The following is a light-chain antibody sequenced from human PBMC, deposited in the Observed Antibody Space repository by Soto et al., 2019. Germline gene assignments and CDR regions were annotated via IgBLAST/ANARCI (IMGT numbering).Light chain of an antibody. V-gene: IGKV1-39*01. CDR3: QQSYSTPPWT. Sequence: DIQMTQSPSSLSASVGDRVTITCRARQSISSYLNWYQQKPGKAPNPLIYAASSLQSGVPSRFIGSGSGTDFTLIISSLKPKDFATYYCQQSYSTPPWTFGQGTKVEVK. CDR1: QSISSY. J-gene: IGKJ1*01. CDR2: AAS.